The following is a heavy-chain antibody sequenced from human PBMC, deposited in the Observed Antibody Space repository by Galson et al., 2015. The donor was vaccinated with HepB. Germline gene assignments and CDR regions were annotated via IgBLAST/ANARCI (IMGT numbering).Heavy chain of an antibody. CDR2: ISYDGSNK. D-gene: IGHD5-18*01. Sequence: SLRLSCAASGFTFSSYAMHWVRQAPGKGLEWVAVISYDGSNKYYADSVKGRFTISRDNSKNTLYLQMNSLRAEDTAVYYCARGGGYRIMEPIDYWGQGTLVTVSS. J-gene: IGHJ4*02. CDR3: ARGGGYRIMEPIDY. CDR1: GFTFSSYA. V-gene: IGHV3-30*04.